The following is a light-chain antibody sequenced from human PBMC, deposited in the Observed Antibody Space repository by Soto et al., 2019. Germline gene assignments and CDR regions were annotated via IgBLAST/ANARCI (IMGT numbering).Light chain of an antibody. CDR2: ATS. J-gene: IGKJ3*01. CDR1: QGISSY. Sequence: AIRMTQSPSSFSASTGDRVTITCRASQGISSYLAWYQQKPGKAPKLLIYATSTLQSGVPSRFSDSGSGTDFTLSLSRLQSEDFATYYCQQYYSYPFTFGPGTKVDIK. V-gene: IGKV1-8*01. CDR3: QQYYSYPFT.